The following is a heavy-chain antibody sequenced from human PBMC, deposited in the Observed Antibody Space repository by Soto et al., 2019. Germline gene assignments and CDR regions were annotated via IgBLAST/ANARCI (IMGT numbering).Heavy chain of an antibody. Sequence: LGLSCAASGFNCSNYWMQWVSQAAAKGLVWVSRMNSAGNSINYADSVKGRFTISRDNAKNTLYLQMHSLRVEDTAVYFCARGTPTRGNYYYGMDVWGQETAFTVSS. CDR1: GFNCSNYW. CDR3: ARGTPTRGNYYYGMDV. CDR2: MNSAGNSI. D-gene: IGHD3-10*01. J-gene: IGHJ6*02. V-gene: IGHV3-74*01.